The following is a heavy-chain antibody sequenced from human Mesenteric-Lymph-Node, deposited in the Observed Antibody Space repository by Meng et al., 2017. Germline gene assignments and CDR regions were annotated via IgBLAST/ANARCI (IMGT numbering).Heavy chain of an antibody. CDR3: ARVDYYDSSGYYWIDY. D-gene: IGHD3-22*01. V-gene: IGHV7-4-1*02. CDR1: GYTFTSYA. Sequence: LGQVWIAFKNPGACVKVSRKASGYTFTSYAMNWVRQAPGTGLEWMGWINTNTGNPTYAQGFTGRFVFSLDTSVSTAYLQISSLKAEDTAVYYCARVDYYDSSGYYWIDYWGQGTLVTVSS. J-gene: IGHJ4*02. CDR2: INTNTGNP.